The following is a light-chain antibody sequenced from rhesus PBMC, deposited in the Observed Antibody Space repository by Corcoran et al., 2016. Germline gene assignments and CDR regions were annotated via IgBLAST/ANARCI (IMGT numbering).Light chain of an antibody. CDR1: SSDVGGSNR. CDR3: SSYAGNNNYI. CDR2: EVS. V-gene: IGLV2-23*02. J-gene: IGLJ1*01. Sequence: QAALTQPPSMSGSPGQSVTISCTGTSSDVGGSNRVSWYQQHPGKAPKLMIFEVSQRPSGVSGRFSGSKSGDTASLTISGLQADDEADYYCSSYAGNNNYIFGVGTRLTVL.